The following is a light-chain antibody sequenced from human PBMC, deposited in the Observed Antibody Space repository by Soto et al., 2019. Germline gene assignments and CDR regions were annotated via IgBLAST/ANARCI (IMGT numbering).Light chain of an antibody. V-gene: IGKV1-39*01. Sequence: DIQVTQSPSSLSACVGDRVTITCRASQSISSYLNWYQQKPGKAPKLLIYAASSLQSGVPSRFSGSGSGTDFTLTISSPQPEDFATYYCQQSYSTPWTFGQGTKVDIK. CDR3: QQSYSTPWT. J-gene: IGKJ1*01. CDR2: AAS. CDR1: QSISSY.